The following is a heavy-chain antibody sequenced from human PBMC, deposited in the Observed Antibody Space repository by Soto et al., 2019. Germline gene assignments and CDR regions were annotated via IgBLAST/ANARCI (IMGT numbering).Heavy chain of an antibody. Sequence: QVQLVQSGAEVKKPGSSVKVSCKASGGTFSSYAISWVRQAPGQGLEWMGGIIPIFGTANYAQKFQGRVTLAAGGATSPAYMELSSLRSEDPAVYYCARDRGFGSSGPDYWGQGTLVTVSS. V-gene: IGHV1-69*12. CDR3: ARDRGFGSSGPDY. CDR1: GGTFSSYA. D-gene: IGHD3-22*01. CDR2: IIPIFGTA. J-gene: IGHJ4*02.